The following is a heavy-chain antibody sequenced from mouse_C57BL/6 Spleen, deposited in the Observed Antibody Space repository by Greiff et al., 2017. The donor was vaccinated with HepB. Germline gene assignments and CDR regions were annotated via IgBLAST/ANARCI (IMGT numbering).Heavy chain of an antibody. CDR1: GFTFSSDA. D-gene: IGHD2-3*01. J-gene: IGHJ1*03. CDR3: TRDEGYDWYFDV. CDR2: ISSGGDYI. Sequence: EVKLVESGEGLVKPGGSLKLSCAASGFTFSSDAMSWVRQTPEKRLEWVAYISSGGDYIYYADTVKGRFTISRDNARNTLYLQMSSLKSEDTAMYYCTRDEGYDWYFDVWGTGTTVTVSS. V-gene: IGHV5-9-1*02.